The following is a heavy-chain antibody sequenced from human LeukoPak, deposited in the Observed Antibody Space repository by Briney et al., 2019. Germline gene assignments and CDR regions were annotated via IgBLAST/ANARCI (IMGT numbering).Heavy chain of an antibody. V-gene: IGHV3-53*01. CDR2: IYIGGST. J-gene: IGHJ3*02. D-gene: IGHD1-26*01. Sequence: GGSLRLSCAASGFTVISNYMTWVRQAPGKGLEWVSVIYIGGSTDYADSVKGRFTISRDNAKNSLYLQMNSLRVEDTAVYYCARVRWELLNDAFDIWGQGTRVTVSS. CDR3: ARVRWELLNDAFDI. CDR1: GFTVISNY.